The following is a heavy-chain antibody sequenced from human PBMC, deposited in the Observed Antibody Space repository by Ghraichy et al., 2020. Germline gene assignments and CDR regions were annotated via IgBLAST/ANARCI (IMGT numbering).Heavy chain of an antibody. CDR3: ARGIGYGDYYRYDY. V-gene: IGHV4-34*01. CDR1: GGSFSGYY. J-gene: IGHJ4*02. CDR2: INHSVST. Sequence: SETLSLTCAVYGGSFSGYYWSWIRQPPAKGLEWIGEINHSVSTNYNPSLKIRVTISVDTSTNQFSLKLSSVTAADTAVYYCARGIGYGDYYRYDYWGQGTLVTVSS. D-gene: IGHD4-17*01.